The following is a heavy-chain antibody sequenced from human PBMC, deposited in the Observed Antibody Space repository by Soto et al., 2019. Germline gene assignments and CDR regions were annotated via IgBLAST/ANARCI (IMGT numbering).Heavy chain of an antibody. CDR3: SKPYGDYYYYYYMDG. V-gene: IGHV3-23*01. J-gene: IGHJ6*03. D-gene: IGHD4-17*01. CDR1: GFTFSSYA. Sequence: SLRLSCAASGFTFSSYAMSWVRQAPGKGLEWVSAISGSGGSTYYADSVKGRFTISRDNSKNTLYLQMNSLRAEDTAVYYCSKPYGDYYYYYYMDGWGKGPRSPSP. CDR2: ISGSGGST.